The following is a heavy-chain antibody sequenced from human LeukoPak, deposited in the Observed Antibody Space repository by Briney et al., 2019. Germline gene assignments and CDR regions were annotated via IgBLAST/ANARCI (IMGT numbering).Heavy chain of an antibody. CDR2: ISFDGSTK. J-gene: IGHJ4*02. V-gene: IGHV3-30*09. Sequence: GGSLRPSCAASGLTFNTYTMHWVRQAPGRGLEWLAVISFDGSTKYYADSVRGRFAISRDNSKNTLFLQMNNLRAEDTALYYCATLVTAVTTTQFDYWGQGALVTVSS. CDR1: GLTFNTYT. D-gene: IGHD4-11*01. CDR3: ATLVTAVTTTQFDY.